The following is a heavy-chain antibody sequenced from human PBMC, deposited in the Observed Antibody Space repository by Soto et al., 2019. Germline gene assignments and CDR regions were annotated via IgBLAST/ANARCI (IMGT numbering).Heavy chain of an antibody. CDR3: AAESVGITMVRGAPYGMDV. Sequence: SVKVSCKASGFTFTSSAVQWVRQARGQRLEWIGWIVVGSGNTNYAQKFQERVTITRDMSTSTAYMELSSLRSEDTAVYYCAAESVGITMVRGAPYGMDVWGQGTTVTVSS. J-gene: IGHJ6*02. D-gene: IGHD3-10*01. CDR1: GFTFTSSA. CDR2: IVVGSGNT. V-gene: IGHV1-58*01.